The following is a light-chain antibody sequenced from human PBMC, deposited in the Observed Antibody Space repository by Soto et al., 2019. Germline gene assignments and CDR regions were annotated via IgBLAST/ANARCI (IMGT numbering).Light chain of an antibody. CDR1: QSISNW. V-gene: IGKV1-5*01. CDR2: VAS. Sequence: DIQMTQSPSTLSASVGDRVTVTCRSSQSISNWLAWYQQRPGQAPKLLIYVASSLESGVPSTFSGSASGTEFTLTISSLQPEDFATYYCLQDHDDSWTFGQGTKVDIK. CDR3: LQDHDDSWT. J-gene: IGKJ1*01.